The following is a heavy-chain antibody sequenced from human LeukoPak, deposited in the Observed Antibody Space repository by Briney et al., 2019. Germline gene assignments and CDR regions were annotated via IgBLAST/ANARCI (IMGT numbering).Heavy chain of an antibody. Sequence: SETLSLTCAVYGGSFSGYYWSWIRQPPGKGLEWIGEINHSGSTNYNPSLKSRVTISVDTSKNQFSLKLSSVTAADTAVYYCARHRRFSTPINWGQGTLVTVSS. CDR1: GGSFSGYY. CDR3: ARHRRFSTPIN. CDR2: INHSGST. J-gene: IGHJ4*02. D-gene: IGHD3-3*01. V-gene: IGHV4-34*01.